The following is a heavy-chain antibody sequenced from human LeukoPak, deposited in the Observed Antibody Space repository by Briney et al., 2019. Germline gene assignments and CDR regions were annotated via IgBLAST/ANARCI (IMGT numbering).Heavy chain of an antibody. J-gene: IGHJ4*02. D-gene: IGHD6-19*01. CDR3: ARRGFLYSSGWYGGIDY. CDR2: INAGNGNT. CDR1: GYIFTSYA. V-gene: IGHV1-3*01. Sequence: ASVKVSCKASGYIFTSYAMHWVRQAPGQRLEWMGWINAGNGNTKYSQKFQGRVTITRDTSASTAYMELSSLRSEDTAVYYCARRGFLYSSGWYGGIDYWGQGTLVTVSS.